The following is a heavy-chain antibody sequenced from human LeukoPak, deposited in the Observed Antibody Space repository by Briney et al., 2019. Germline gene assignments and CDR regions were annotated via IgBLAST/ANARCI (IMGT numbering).Heavy chain of an antibody. D-gene: IGHD3-22*01. CDR2: INHSGST. V-gene: IGHV4-34*01. Sequence: SETLSLTCAVYGGSFSGYYWSWIRQPPGKGLEWIGEINHSGSTNYNPSLKSRVTISVDTSKSQFSLKLSSVTAADTAVYYCARMRGYDSSGYWGQGTMVTVSS. J-gene: IGHJ3*01. CDR1: GGSFSGYY. CDR3: ARMRGYDSSGY.